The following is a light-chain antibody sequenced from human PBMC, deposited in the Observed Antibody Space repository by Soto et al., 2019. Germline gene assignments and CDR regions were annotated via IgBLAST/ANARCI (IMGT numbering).Light chain of an antibody. Sequence: EIVMTQSPATLSVSPGERATLSCRASQSVSSSLAWYQQKPGQAPRLLIYAASTRATGIPARFSGSGSGTGFTLTISSLQSEDFAVYYCQQYNNWLALTFGGGTKVGIK. J-gene: IGKJ4*01. CDR2: AAS. CDR1: QSVSSS. CDR3: QQYNNWLALT. V-gene: IGKV3-15*01.